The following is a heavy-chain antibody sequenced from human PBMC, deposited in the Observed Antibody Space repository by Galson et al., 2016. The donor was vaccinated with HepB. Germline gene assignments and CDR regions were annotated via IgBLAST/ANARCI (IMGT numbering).Heavy chain of an antibody. CDR1: GYTFTSYY. CDR2: INPIGGST. CDR3: ARDHQSKTSEWNYLDY. D-gene: IGHD3-3*01. J-gene: IGHJ4*02. Sequence: SVKVSCKASGYTFTSYYIYWVRQAPGQGLEWMGLINPIGGSTTYARKFQGRITMTRDTSTSTVYMELSSLGSEYTAVYFCARDHQSKTSEWNYLDYWGQGALVTVSS. V-gene: IGHV1-46*01.